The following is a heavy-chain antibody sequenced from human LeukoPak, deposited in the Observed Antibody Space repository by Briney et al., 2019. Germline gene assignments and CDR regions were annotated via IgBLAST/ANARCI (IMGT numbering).Heavy chain of an antibody. V-gene: IGHV3-23*01. D-gene: IGHD3-16*01. J-gene: IGHJ4*02. CDR2: ISGSGGST. CDR3: AKESLWGSVTYFDY. CDR1: GFTFSSYA. Sequence: HPGGSLRLSCAASGFTFSSYAMSWVLQAPGKGLQWVSAISGSGGSTYYADSVKGRFTISRDNSKNTLFLQMNSLRAEDTALYYCAKESLWGSVTYFDYWGQGTLVTVSS.